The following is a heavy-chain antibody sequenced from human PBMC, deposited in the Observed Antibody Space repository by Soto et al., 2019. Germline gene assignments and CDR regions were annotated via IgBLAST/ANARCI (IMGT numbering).Heavy chain of an antibody. CDR2: IYYSGST. D-gene: IGHD6-13*01. CDR3: ASSFGVAAAGPFDY. V-gene: IGHV4-31*03. J-gene: IGHJ4*02. Sequence: SETLSLTCTVSGGSISSAGYYWSWIRQHPGKGLESIGYIYYSGSTYYNPSLKSRVTISVDTSKNQFSLNLSSVTAADTAVYYCASSFGVAAAGPFDYWGQGTLVTVSS. CDR1: GGSISSAGYY.